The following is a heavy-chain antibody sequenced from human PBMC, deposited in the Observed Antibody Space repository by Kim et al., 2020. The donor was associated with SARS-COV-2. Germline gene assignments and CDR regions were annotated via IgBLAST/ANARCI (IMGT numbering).Heavy chain of an antibody. CDR2: IGTAGDT. V-gene: IGHV3-13*01. Sequence: GGSLRLSCAASGFTFSSYDMHWVRQATGKGLEWVSAIGTAGDTYYPGSVKGRFTISRENAKNSLYLQMNSLRAGDTAVYYCARGYGDYGRDAFDIWGQGTMVTVSS. D-gene: IGHD4-17*01. CDR1: GFTFSSYD. CDR3: ARGYGDYGRDAFDI. J-gene: IGHJ3*02.